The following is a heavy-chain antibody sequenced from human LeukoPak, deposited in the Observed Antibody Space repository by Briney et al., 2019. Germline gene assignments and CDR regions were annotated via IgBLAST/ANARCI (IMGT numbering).Heavy chain of an antibody. J-gene: IGHJ4*02. CDR2: IYYSGST. CDR1: GGSISSGDYY. CDR3: ARSAYFYESSTYSVTIDH. V-gene: IGHV4-30-4*08. D-gene: IGHD3-22*01. Sequence: SETLSLTCTVSGGSISSGDYYWSWIRQPPGKGLEWIGYIYYSGSTYYNPSLKSRVTISVDTSKNQFSLKVRSVTAADTAVYYCARSAYFYESSTYSVTIDHWGQGTLVTVSS.